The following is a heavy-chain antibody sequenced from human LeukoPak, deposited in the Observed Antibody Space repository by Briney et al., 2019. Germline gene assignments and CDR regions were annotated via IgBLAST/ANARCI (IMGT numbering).Heavy chain of an antibody. D-gene: IGHD2-2*01. Sequence: SETLSLTCTVSGGSISSSSYYWGWIRQPPGKGLEWIGSIYYSGSTYYNPSLKSRVTRSVDTSKNQFSLTLSSVTAADTAVYYCAGRFSYCSSTSCLDYWGQGTLVTVSS. V-gene: IGHV4-39*01. J-gene: IGHJ4*02. CDR3: AGRFSYCSSTSCLDY. CDR2: IYYSGST. CDR1: GGSISSSSYY.